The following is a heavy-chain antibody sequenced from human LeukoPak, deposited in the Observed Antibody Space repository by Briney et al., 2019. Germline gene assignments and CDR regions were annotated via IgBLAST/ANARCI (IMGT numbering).Heavy chain of an antibody. J-gene: IGHJ4*02. D-gene: IGHD1-1*01. V-gene: IGHV3-48*03. CDR1: GFTFSSYE. CDR2: ISSSGSTI. CDR3: AKGLERESRLDS. Sequence: GGSLRLSCAASGFTFSSYEIHWVRQAPGKGLEWVSYISSSGSTINYADSVKGRFTISRGNAKNSLYLQMNSLRAEDTAVYYCAKGLERESRLDSWGQGTLVTVSS.